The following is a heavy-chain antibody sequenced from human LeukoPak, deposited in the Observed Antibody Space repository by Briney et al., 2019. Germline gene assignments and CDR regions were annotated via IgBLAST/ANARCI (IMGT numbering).Heavy chain of an antibody. CDR2: IYRSGSN. CDR3: AREVSESSGRLLDY. Sequence: PSETLSLTCTVSSGSINGYYWTWVRQPAGKGLEWIGRIYRSGSNNYNPSLKSRVSMSVDTPRNQFSLNLTSVTAADTAVYYCAREVSESSGRLLDYWDRGTLVTVSS. V-gene: IGHV4-4*07. J-gene: IGHJ4*02. D-gene: IGHD3-10*01. CDR1: SGSINGYY.